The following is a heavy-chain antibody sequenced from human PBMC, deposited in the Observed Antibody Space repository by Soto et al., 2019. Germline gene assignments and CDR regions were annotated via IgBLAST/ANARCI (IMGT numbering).Heavy chain of an antibody. CDR2: MNPNSGNT. D-gene: IGHD3-3*01. V-gene: IGHV1-8*01. J-gene: IGHJ6*02. Sequence: QVQLVQSGAEVKKPGASVKVSCKASGYTFTSYDINWVRQATGQGLEWMGWMNPNSGNTGYAQKFQGRVTMTRNTSIIAAYMELSSRRSEDTAVYYCARPRSGSYYYGMDVRGQGTEVTVSS. CDR3: ARPRSGSYYYGMDV. CDR1: GYTFTSYD.